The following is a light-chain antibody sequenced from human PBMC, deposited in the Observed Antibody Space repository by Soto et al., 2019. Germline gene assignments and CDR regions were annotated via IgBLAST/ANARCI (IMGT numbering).Light chain of an antibody. CDR2: GTS. CDR1: QSVSSSY. J-gene: IGKJ1*01. CDR3: QQYGSSPRT. V-gene: IGKV3-20*01. Sequence: EMVMTQSRSTLSVSPGLRSTLPCRASQSVSSSYLAWYQQKNGQAPRLXIYGTSKRAADIPDRFSGSGYGTDFNLTISRLEAEDSAVYYCQQYGSSPRTFGQGTKVDIK.